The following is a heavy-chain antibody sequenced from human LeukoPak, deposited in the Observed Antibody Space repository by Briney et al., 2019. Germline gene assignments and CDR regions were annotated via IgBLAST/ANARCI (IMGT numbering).Heavy chain of an antibody. CDR2: IYTSGST. CDR3: ARENSGSYREFDY. CDR1: GGSISSYY. V-gene: IGHV4-4*07. Sequence: SETLSLTCTVSGGSISSYYWSWIRQPAGKGLEWIGRIYTSGSTNYNASLKSRVSMPVDTSKNQFSLKLSSVTAADTAVFYCARENSGSYREFDYWGRGTLVTVSS. D-gene: IGHD1-26*01. J-gene: IGHJ4*02.